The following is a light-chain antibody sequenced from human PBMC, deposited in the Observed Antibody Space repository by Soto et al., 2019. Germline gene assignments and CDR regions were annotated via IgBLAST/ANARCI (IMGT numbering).Light chain of an antibody. CDR1: QSVLHSNGYDY. Sequence: DIVMTQSPLSLSVTPGEPASISFRSSQSVLHSNGYDYLDWYLQKPGQSPQLLIYLGSNRASGVPDRFSGSGSGTDFTLKISRVEAEDVGAYYCMQALQTPPTFGQGTRLEI. CDR2: LGS. J-gene: IGKJ5*01. CDR3: MQALQTPPT. V-gene: IGKV2-28*01.